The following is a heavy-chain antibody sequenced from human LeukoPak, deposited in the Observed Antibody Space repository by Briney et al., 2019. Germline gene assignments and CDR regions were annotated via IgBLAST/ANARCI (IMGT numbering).Heavy chain of an antibody. D-gene: IGHD3-10*01. J-gene: IGHJ4*02. Sequence: PGGSLRLSCAASGFTFSSYWMSWVRQAPGKVLEWVANIKQDGSEKYYVDSVKGRFTISRDNAKNSLYLQMNSLRAEDTAVYYCARAAVWFGDILYPGHFDYWGQGTLVTVSS. V-gene: IGHV3-7*01. CDR3: ARAAVWFGDILYPGHFDY. CDR2: IKQDGSEK. CDR1: GFTFSSYW.